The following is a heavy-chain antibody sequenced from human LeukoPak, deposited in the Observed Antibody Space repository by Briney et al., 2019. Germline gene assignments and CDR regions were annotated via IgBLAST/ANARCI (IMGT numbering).Heavy chain of an antibody. Sequence: SETLSLTCAVSGYSISSGYYWGWIRQPPGKGLEWIGSIYHSGSTYYNPSLKSRVTISLETSKNQFSLKLSSVTAADTAVYYCARPVGATNYYHYMDVWGKGTTVTVSS. CDR2: IYHSGST. D-gene: IGHD1-26*01. CDR1: GYSISSGYY. J-gene: IGHJ6*03. V-gene: IGHV4-38-2*01. CDR3: ARPVGATNYYHYMDV.